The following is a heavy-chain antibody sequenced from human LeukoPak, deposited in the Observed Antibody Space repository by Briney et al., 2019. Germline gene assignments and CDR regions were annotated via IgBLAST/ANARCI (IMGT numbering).Heavy chain of an antibody. CDR3: PRRYSWSHFDY. CDR1: DRSIRRYY. D-gene: IGHD1-26*01. CDR2: FYYIGSP. V-gene: IGHV4-59*01. J-gene: IGHJ4*01. Sequence: PSETQSLTCTVLDRSIRRYYWSWIRQPPRNGLEGIGYFYYIGSPNYTPSLKRRVPISVDTSKNRFSLKLSPVTAADTHVFFCPRRYSWSHFDYWGQGTLVTVSS.